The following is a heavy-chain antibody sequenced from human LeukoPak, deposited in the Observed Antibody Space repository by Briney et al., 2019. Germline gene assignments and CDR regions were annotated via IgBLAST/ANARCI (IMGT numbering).Heavy chain of an antibody. CDR2: INHSGST. J-gene: IGHJ4*02. V-gene: IGHV4-34*01. D-gene: IGHD3-22*01. CDR1: GGSFSGYY. CDR3: ARVDYYDSSGYLDY. Sequence: SETLSLTCAVYGGSFSGYYWSWIRQPPGKGLEWIGEINHSGSTNYNPSLKSRVTISVDTSKNQFSLKLSSVTAADTAVYYCARVDYYDSSGYLDYWGQGALVTVSS.